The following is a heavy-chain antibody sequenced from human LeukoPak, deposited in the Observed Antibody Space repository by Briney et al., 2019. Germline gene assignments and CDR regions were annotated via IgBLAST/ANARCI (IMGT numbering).Heavy chain of an antibody. CDR2: IGISSGNT. CDR3: ARPLESYYYMDV. CDR1: GFTFSDYS. J-gene: IGHJ6*03. Sequence: GGSLRLSCAASGFTFSDYSMNWVRQAPGKGLEWISYIGISSGNTKYADSVKGRFTISGDNAKNSLYLQMNSLRAEDTAVYYCARPLESYYYMDVWGKGTTVTVSS. V-gene: IGHV3-48*04. D-gene: IGHD3-3*01.